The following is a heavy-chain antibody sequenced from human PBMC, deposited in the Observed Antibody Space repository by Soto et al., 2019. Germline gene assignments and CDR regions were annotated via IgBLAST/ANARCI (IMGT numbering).Heavy chain of an antibody. J-gene: IGHJ6*02. V-gene: IGHV5-51*01. CDR1: GYSFTSYW. Sequence: GESLKISCKGSGYSFTSYWIGWVRQMPGKGLEWMGIIYPGDSDTRYSPSFQGQVTISADKSISTAYLQWSSLKASDTAMYSCARPRDGHKGKNYYGMDVWGQGTTVTVSS. CDR2: IYPGDSDT. CDR3: ARPRDGHKGKNYYGMDV.